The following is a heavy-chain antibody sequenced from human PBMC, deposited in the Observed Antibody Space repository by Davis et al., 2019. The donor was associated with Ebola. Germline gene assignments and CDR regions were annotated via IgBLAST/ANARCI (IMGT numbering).Heavy chain of an antibody. CDR3: AVVPAAIGNWFDP. J-gene: IGHJ5*02. V-gene: IGHV3-30*02. CDR1: GFTFSSYG. CDR2: IRYDGSNK. Sequence: GESLKISCAASGFTFSSYGMHWVRQAPGKGLEWVAFIRYDGSNKYYADSVKGRFTISRDNSKNTLYLQMNSLRAEDTAVYYCAVVPAAIGNWFDPWGQGTLVTVSS. D-gene: IGHD2-2*01.